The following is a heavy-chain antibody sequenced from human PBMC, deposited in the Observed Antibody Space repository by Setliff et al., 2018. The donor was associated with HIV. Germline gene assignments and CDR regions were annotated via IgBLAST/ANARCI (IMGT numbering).Heavy chain of an antibody. CDR3: ARGGVYYYDSSGWSMDY. J-gene: IGHJ4*02. Sequence: SVKVSCKASGGTFSSYAISWVRQAPGQGLDWMGGIIPVFGTTNYAQKFQGRVTITADESTSTAYMELSSLRSEDTAVYHCARGGVYYYDSSGWSMDYWGQGTLVTVSS. CDR2: IIPVFGTT. CDR1: GGTFSSYA. D-gene: IGHD3-22*01. V-gene: IGHV1-69*13.